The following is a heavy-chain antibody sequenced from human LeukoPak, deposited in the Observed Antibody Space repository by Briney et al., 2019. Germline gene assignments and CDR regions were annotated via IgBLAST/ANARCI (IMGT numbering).Heavy chain of an antibody. J-gene: IGHJ5*02. V-gene: IGHV5-51*01. D-gene: IGHD2-15*01. CDR1: GYSFTSYW. CDR3: ARHHKLGYCSGGSCLVVDP. Sequence: HGESLKTSCKGSGYSFTSYWIGWVRQMPGKGLEWMGIIYPGDCDTRYSPSFQGQVTISADKSISTAYLQWSSLKASDTAMYYCARHHKLGYCSGGSCLVVDPWGQGTLVTVSS. CDR2: IYPGDCDT.